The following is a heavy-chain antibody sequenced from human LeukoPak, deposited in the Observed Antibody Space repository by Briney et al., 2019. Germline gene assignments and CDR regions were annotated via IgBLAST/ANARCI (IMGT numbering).Heavy chain of an antibody. CDR3: ARGSVTPDAGY. Sequence: SETLSLTCTVSGGSISRYYWSWIRQAPGKGLEWIGYIYYSGSTDYNPSLKSRVIISVDTSKNQVSLKLNSVTAADTAVYYCARGSVTPDAGYWGPGTLVTVSS. V-gene: IGHV4-59*01. J-gene: IGHJ4*02. CDR2: IYYSGST. CDR1: GGSISRYY. D-gene: IGHD4-17*01.